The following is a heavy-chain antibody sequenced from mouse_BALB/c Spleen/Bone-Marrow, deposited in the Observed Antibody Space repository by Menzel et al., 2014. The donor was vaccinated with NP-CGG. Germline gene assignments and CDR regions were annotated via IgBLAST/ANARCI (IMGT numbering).Heavy chain of an antibody. CDR2: INPSNGRT. J-gene: IGHJ3*01. CDR3: ARWWITLAY. V-gene: IGHV1S81*02. Sequence: VQLQQSGAELVKPGASVKLSCKASGYTFTSYWMHWVKQRPGQGLEWIGEINPSNGRTNYNEKFKSKATLTVDKSSSTAYMQLSSLTSEDFDVYYCARWWITLAYWGQGTLVTVSA. D-gene: IGHD2-4*01. CDR1: GYTFTSYW.